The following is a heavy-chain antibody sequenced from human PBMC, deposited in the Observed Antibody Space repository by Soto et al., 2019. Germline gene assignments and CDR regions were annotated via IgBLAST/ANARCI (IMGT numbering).Heavy chain of an antibody. CDR2: ISAYNGNR. Sequence: GASVKVSCKATGYTFFNYGISWVRQAPGQGLEWMGWISAYNGNRNYAGKFQGRATMTTETSTSTAYMELRSLRSDDTAVYYCARDGITLAGSFDYWGQGTLVTVSS. CDR1: GYTFFNYG. CDR3: ARDGITLAGSFDY. V-gene: IGHV1-18*01. J-gene: IGHJ4*02. D-gene: IGHD6-19*01.